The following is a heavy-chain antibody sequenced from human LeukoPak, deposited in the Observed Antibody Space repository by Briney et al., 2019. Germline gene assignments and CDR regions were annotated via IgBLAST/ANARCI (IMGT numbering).Heavy chain of an antibody. V-gene: IGHV3-48*03. CDR3: ARIMVATAREAFDY. CDR2: ISSSGSTI. CDR1: GFTFSSYE. Sequence: GGSLRLSCAASGFTFSSYEMNWVRQAPGKGLEWVSYISSSGSTIYYADSVKGRFTISRDNAKNSLYLQMNSLRAEDTAIYYCARIMVATAREAFDYWGQGTRVTVSS. D-gene: IGHD5-12*01. J-gene: IGHJ4*02.